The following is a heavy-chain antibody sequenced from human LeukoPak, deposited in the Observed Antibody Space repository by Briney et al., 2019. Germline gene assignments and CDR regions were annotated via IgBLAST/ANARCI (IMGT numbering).Heavy chain of an antibody. CDR1: GFTFSTYA. Sequence: GGSLRLSCAASGFTFSTYAIHWVRQAPGKRLEYISAISDSGSSTYYADSVKGRFTISRDNSKNTLYLQMGSLRAEDMAVYYCARHSYGGYLDVWGKGTTVTVSS. CDR2: ISDSGSST. J-gene: IGHJ6*03. V-gene: IGHV3-64*02. CDR3: ARHSYGGYLDV. D-gene: IGHD3-16*01.